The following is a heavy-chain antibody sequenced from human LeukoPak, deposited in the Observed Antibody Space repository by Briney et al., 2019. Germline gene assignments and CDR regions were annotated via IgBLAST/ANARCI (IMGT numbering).Heavy chain of an antibody. CDR2: IKQDGSEK. Sequence: GGSLRLSCVDSGFIFSGYWMSWVRQAPGKGLEWVANIKQDGSEKYYADSVRGRFNISRENTKNSLSLQMNSLTVDDTAVYYCVRWGAWSSFDYWGQGTPVTVS. V-gene: IGHV3-7*03. J-gene: IGHJ4*02. D-gene: IGHD2-8*02. CDR3: VRWGAWSSFDY. CDR1: GFIFSGYW.